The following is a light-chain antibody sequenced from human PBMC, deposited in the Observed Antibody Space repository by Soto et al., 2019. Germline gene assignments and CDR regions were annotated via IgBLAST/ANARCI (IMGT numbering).Light chain of an antibody. CDR2: GAS. CDR3: LQHDSYPYT. J-gene: IGKJ2*01. Sequence: DLQMTQSPSAMSASVGDRVSITCRASQDISNYLVWFQQRPGKVPERLIFGASSLQSGVPSRFSGSGSGTEFTLTISNLQPEDFATYYCLQHDSYPYTFGQGTKVEIK. CDR1: QDISNY. V-gene: IGKV1-17*03.